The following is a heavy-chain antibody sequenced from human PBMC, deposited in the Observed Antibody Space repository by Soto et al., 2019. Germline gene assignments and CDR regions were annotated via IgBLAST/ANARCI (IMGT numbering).Heavy chain of an antibody. V-gene: IGHV4-30-4*01. D-gene: IGHD5-18*01. CDR2: IYYSGST. CDR3: ASTWIQLWSPYYFDY. J-gene: IGHJ4*02. CDR1: GGSISSGDYY. Sequence: QVQLQESGPGLVKPSQTLSLTCTVSGGSISSGDYYWSWIRQPPGKGLEWIGYIYYSGSTYYNPSLKSRVTISVDTSKNQFSLKLSSVTAADTAVYYCASTWIQLWSPYYFDYWGQGTLVTVSS.